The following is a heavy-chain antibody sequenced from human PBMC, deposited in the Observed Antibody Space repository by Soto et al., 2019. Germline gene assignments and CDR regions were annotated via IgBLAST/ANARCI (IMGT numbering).Heavy chain of an antibody. Sequence: PGGSLSLSCAASGFTFSSYSMNWVRQAPGKGLEWVSYISSSSSTIYYADSVKGRFTISRDNAKTSLYLQMNSLRGEDTAVYYCARDSSNRRCVGACSYYGMDVWGPGATVTVFS. CDR2: ISSSSSTI. CDR1: GFTFSSYS. J-gene: IGHJ6*02. D-gene: IGHD2-2*01. V-gene: IGHV3-48*01. CDR3: ARDSSNRRCVGACSYYGMDV.